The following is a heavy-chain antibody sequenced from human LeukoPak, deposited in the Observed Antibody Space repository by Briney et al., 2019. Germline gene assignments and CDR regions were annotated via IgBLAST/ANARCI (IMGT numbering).Heavy chain of an antibody. J-gene: IGHJ4*02. Sequence: ASVKVSCKASGYTFTGYYMHWVRQAPGQGLEWMGRINPNSGGTNYAQKFQGRVTMTRDTSISTAYIELSRLRSDDTAVYYCARVNHRITGTTFDYWGQGTLVTVSS. D-gene: IGHD1-20*01. CDR3: ARVNHRITGTTFDY. V-gene: IGHV1-2*06. CDR2: INPNSGGT. CDR1: GYTFTGYY.